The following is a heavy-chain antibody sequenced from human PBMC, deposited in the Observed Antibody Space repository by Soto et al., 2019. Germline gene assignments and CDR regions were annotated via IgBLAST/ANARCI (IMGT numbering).Heavy chain of an antibody. J-gene: IGHJ4*02. CDR3: AHSVVAGLGYYFDY. Sequence: QITLKESGPTLVKPTQTLTLTCTFSGFALSSTIVAVGWIRQPPGKALEWLAHIYWDDDKRYSPFLKSRLTIIKDTSKNQVVLTMTNMDHVDTAPYYCAHSVVAGLGYYFDYWGQGTLVTVSS. CDR2: IYWDDDK. CDR1: GFALSSTIVA. V-gene: IGHV2-5*02. D-gene: IGHD6-19*01.